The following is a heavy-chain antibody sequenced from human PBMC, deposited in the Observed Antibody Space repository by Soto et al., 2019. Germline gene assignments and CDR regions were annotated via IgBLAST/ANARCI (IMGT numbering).Heavy chain of an antibody. Sequence: QVQLVQSGAEVKTPGSSLKVSCKVSGSRFSNYVISWVRQAPGHGLEWLGRIIPIFNSTKYAQNFQGRVTITADKSTSTVSLELSSLRSDETAVYYCAREGRGKKAGYNGLVSLGYWGQGTLVTVSS. J-gene: IGHJ4*02. CDR1: GSRFSNYV. D-gene: IGHD2-2*02. CDR3: AREGRGKKAGYNGLVSLGY. V-gene: IGHV1-69*06. CDR2: IIPIFNST.